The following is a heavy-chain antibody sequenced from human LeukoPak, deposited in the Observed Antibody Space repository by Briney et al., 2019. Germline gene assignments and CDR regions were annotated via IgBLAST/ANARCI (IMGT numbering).Heavy chain of an antibody. CDR2: IYYSGST. CDR3: ARLSSGYDIYYYYMDV. CDR1: GGSISSSSYY. V-gene: IGHV4-61*05. Sequence: SETPSLTCTVSGGSISSSSYYWGWIRQPPGKGLEWIGYIYYSGSTNYNPSLKSRVTISVDTSKNQFSLKLSSVTAADTAVYYCARLSSGYDIYYYYMDVWGKGTTVTISS. J-gene: IGHJ6*03. D-gene: IGHD5-12*01.